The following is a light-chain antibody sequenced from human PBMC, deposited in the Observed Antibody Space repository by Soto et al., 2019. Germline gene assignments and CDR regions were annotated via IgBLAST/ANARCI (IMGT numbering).Light chain of an antibody. CDR3: CSNADGSTYV. CDR2: EAS. V-gene: IGLV2-23*01. CDR1: SSDVGSHKL. J-gene: IGLJ1*01. Sequence: QSVLTQPASVSGSPGQSITISCTGTSSDVGSHKLVSWYQHYPGKAPKLIVFEASKRPSGVSNRFSGSKSGSTASLTISGLQAEDEADYYCCSNADGSTYVFGTGTKVTVL.